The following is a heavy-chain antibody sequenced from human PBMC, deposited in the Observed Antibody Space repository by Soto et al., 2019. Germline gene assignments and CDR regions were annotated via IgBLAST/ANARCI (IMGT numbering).Heavy chain of an antibody. J-gene: IGHJ6*03. D-gene: IGHD3-10*01. CDR2: INDSGSS. Sequence: QVQLQQWGAGLLKPSETLSLTCAVYGGSFSGYYWSWIRQPPGKGLEWIGEINDSGSSNYNPSLKSRVTISVDTPKNQFSLKLSSVTAADTAVYYCARGLLLWFGELSRRGGYYYYMDVWGTGTMVTVSS. CDR1: GGSFSGYY. CDR3: ARGLLLWFGELSRRGGYYYYMDV. V-gene: IGHV4-34*01.